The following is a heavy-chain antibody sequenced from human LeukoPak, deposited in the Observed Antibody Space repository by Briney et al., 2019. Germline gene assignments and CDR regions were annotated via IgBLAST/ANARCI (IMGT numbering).Heavy chain of an antibody. CDR2: ITSSSDYT. D-gene: IGHD3-10*01. J-gene: IGHJ6*02. CDR3: AKDLSSDSGSLPAAYYGMDV. V-gene: IGHV3-11*06. CDR1: GFTFSDSY. Sequence: GGSLRLSCAASGFTFSDSYMSWIRQAPGKGLEWVSYITSSSDYTNYVDSVKGRFTISRDNAKNSLYLQMNSLRAEDTAVYYCAKDLSSDSGSLPAAYYGMDVWGQGTTVTVSS.